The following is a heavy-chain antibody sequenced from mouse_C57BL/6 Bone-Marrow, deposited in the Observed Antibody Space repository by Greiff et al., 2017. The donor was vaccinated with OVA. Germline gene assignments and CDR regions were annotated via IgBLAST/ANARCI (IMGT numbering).Heavy chain of an antibody. CDR2: ISSGSSTI. V-gene: IGHV5-17*01. Sequence: DVQLQESGGGLVKPGGSLKLSCAASGFTFSDYGMHWVRQAPEKGLEWVAYISSGSSTIYYADTVKGRFTISRDHAKNALFLQMTSLRSGDTAMYYCAGLEITTVVRRYFDVWGTGTTVTVSS. CDR1: GFTFSDYG. J-gene: IGHJ1*03. CDR3: AGLEITTVVRRYFDV. D-gene: IGHD1-1*01.